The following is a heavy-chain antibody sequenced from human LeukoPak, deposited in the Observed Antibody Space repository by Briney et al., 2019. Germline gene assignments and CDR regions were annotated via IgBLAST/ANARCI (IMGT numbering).Heavy chain of an antibody. Sequence: SETLSLTCSVSGGSISSRSYFWGWIRQPPGKGLEWIGSIYYSGSTYYNPSLKSRVTISVDTSKNQFSLILSSVTAADTAVYYCARQPYCTNSVCYVAATYYMDVWGKGTTVTVSS. D-gene: IGHD2-8*01. V-gene: IGHV4-39*01. J-gene: IGHJ6*03. CDR2: IYYSGST. CDR1: GGSISSRSYF. CDR3: ARQPYCTNSVCYVAATYYMDV.